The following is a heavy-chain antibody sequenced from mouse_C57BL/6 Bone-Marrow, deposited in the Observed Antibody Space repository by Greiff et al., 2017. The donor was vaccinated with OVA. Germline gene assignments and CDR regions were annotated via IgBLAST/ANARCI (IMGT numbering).Heavy chain of an antibody. CDR1: GYTFTSYW. CDR3: AIYYYGLAY. Sequence: QVQLQQPGAELVMPGASVKLSCKASGYTFTSYWMHWVKQRPGQGLEWIGEIDPSDSYTNYNQKFKGKSTLTVDKSSSTAYMQLSSLTSEDSAVYYCAIYYYGLAYWGQGTRVTVSA. J-gene: IGHJ3*01. V-gene: IGHV1-69*01. D-gene: IGHD1-1*01. CDR2: IDPSDSYT.